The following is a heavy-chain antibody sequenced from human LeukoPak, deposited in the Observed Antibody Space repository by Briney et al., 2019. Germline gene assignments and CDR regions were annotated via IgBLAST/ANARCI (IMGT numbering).Heavy chain of an antibody. J-gene: IGHJ4*02. CDR3: ARGGYSSSWFWVY. V-gene: IGHV3-23*01. CDR2: ISGSGGST. Sequence: PGGSLRLSCAASGFTFSSYAMSWVRQAPGKGLEWVSAISGSGGSTYYADSVKGRFTISRDNAKNSLYLQMNSLRAEDTAVYYCARGGYSSSWFWVYWGQGTLVTVSS. CDR1: GFTFSSYA. D-gene: IGHD6-13*01.